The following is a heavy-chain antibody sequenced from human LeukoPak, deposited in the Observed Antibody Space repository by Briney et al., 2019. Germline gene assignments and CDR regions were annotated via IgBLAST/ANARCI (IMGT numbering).Heavy chain of an antibody. J-gene: IGHJ1*01. CDR2: IYPGDSDT. CDR3: ARHPDAGYSSSWYHEYFQH. V-gene: IGHV5-51*01. D-gene: IGHD6-13*01. Sequence: GESLKISCKGSGYSFTSYWIGWVRQMPGKGLEWMGIIYPGDSDTRYSPSFQGQVTISADKSISTAYLQWSSLKASDTAMYYCARHPDAGYSSSWYHEYFQHWGQDTLVTVSS. CDR1: GYSFTSYW.